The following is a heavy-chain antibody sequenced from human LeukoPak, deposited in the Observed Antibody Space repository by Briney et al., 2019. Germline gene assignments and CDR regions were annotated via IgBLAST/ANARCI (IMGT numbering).Heavy chain of an antibody. CDR3: VKEPHYYGRSGYF. CDR1: GFTFDDYA. Sequence: QAGGSLRLSCAASGFTFDDYAMHWVRQAPGKGLEWVSLIGGDGGSTYYADSVKGRFTISRDNSKNSLFLQMKSLRTDDTALYYCVKEPHYYGRSGYFWGQGTLVTVSS. D-gene: IGHD3-22*01. J-gene: IGHJ4*02. V-gene: IGHV3-43*02. CDR2: IGGDGGST.